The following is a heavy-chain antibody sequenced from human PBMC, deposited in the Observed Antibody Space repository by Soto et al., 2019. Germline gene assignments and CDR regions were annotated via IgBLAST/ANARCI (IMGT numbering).Heavy chain of an antibody. CDR1: GFTFSSYT. J-gene: IGHJ4*02. CDR3: VLEGDNWNYVPY. V-gene: IGHV3-64D*06. CDR2: ISSNGVTT. Sequence: PGGSLRLSCSGSGFTFSSYTMHWVRQAPGKGLDYLSAISSNGVTTFYADSVKGRFTISRDNSKNTLYLQMSSLSAEDTAVYFCVLEGDNWNYVPYWGQGTLVTVSS. D-gene: IGHD1-7*01.